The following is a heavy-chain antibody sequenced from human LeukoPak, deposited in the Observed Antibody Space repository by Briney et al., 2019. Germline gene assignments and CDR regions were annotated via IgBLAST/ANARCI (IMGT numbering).Heavy chain of an antibody. CDR3: ASNRLDYGSGIDY. Sequence: GASVKVSCKASGYTFSSYDINWVRQATGQGLEWMGWMNPNSGNTGYAQKFQGRVTMTRSTSISTAYMELTTLRSEDTAVYYCASNRLDYGSGIDYWGQGTLVTVSS. V-gene: IGHV1-8*01. CDR2: MNPNSGNT. CDR1: GYTFSSYD. D-gene: IGHD4-17*01. J-gene: IGHJ4*02.